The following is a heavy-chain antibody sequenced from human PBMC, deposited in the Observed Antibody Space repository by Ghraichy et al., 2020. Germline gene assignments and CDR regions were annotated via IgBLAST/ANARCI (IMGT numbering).Heavy chain of an antibody. CDR3: ARSTSGTTSFGMDV. Sequence: SETLSLTCAVYGGSFSGYYWSWIRQPPGKGLEWIGEINNSGSSNYKPSLKSRATISVDTYKNQFSLKLSSVTAADTGVYYCARSTSGTTSFGMDVWGQGTTVTVSS. J-gene: IGHJ6*02. CDR1: GGSFSGYY. CDR2: INNSGSS. D-gene: IGHD1-1*01. V-gene: IGHV4-34*01.